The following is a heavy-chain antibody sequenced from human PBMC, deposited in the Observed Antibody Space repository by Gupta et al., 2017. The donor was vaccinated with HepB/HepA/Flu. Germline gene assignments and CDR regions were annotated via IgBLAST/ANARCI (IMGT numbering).Heavy chain of an antibody. CDR2: IGSSGSTR. Sequence: EVQLVESGGGLVQPGGSLRLSCAVSGFPFGSYEMNWVRQAPGKGLEWVSYIGSSGSTRYYADSVKGRFTISRDNAKNSLYLQMNSLRAEDTAVYYCAREGGGYNSFDYWGQGTLVTVSS. CDR1: GFPFGSYE. V-gene: IGHV3-48*03. CDR3: AREGGGYNSFDY. J-gene: IGHJ4*02. D-gene: IGHD5-24*01.